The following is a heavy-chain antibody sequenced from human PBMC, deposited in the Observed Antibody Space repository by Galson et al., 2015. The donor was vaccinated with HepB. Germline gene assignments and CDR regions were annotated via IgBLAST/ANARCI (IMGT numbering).Heavy chain of an antibody. CDR2: INAGNGNT. CDR3: ARDKDPYSSSPVG. D-gene: IGHD6-19*01. Sequence: SVKVSCKASGYTFTSYAMHWVRQAPGQRLEWMGWINAGNGNTKYSQKFQGRVTITRDTSASTACMELSSLRSEDTAVYYCARDKDPYSSSPVGWGQGTLVTVSS. CDR1: GYTFTSYA. J-gene: IGHJ4*02. V-gene: IGHV1-3*01.